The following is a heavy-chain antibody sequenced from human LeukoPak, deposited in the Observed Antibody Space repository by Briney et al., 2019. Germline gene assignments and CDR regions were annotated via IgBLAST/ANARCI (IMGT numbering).Heavy chain of an antibody. Sequence: GGSLRLSCAASGFTFSSYSMNWVRQAPGKGLEWVSSISSRSNYIYYPDSVKGRFTISRDNAKNSLYLQVNGLRAEDTAVYYCARDVAYYYESSGYYSLGFDIWGQGTMVTVSS. V-gene: IGHV3-21*01. CDR1: GFTFSSYS. J-gene: IGHJ3*02. D-gene: IGHD3-22*01. CDR3: ARDVAYYYESSGYYSLGFDI. CDR2: ISSRSNYI.